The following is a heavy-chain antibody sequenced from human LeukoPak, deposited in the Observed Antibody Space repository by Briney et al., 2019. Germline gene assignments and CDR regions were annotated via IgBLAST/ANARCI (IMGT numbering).Heavy chain of an antibody. CDR1: GFTFSSYS. CDR2: ISSSSSYI. CDR3: ARPAALVLRYFDWLLSY. V-gene: IGHV3-21*01. J-gene: IGHJ4*02. Sequence: PGGSLRLSCAASGFTFSSYSMNWVRQAPGKGLEWVSSISSSSSYIYYADSVKGRFTISRDNAKNSLYLQMNSLRAEDTAVYYCARPAALVLRYFDWLLSYWGQGTLVTVSS. D-gene: IGHD3-9*01.